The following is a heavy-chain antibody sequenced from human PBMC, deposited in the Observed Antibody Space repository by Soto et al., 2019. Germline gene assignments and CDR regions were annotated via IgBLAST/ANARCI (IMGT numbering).Heavy chain of an antibody. CDR2: ISYDGSKK. CDR1: GFTFSGYG. Sequence: GGSLRLSCAASGFTFSGYGMHWVRQAPGKGLEWVAVISYDGSKKYYADSVKGRFFISRDNSKNTLYLEMSSLRAEDTAVYYCAKDGRSPWPYYYGMEVWGQGTTVTVSS. J-gene: IGHJ6*02. V-gene: IGHV3-30*18. CDR3: AKDGRSPWPYYYGMEV.